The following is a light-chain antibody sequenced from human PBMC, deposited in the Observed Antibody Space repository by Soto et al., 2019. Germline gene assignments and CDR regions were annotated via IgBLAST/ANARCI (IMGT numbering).Light chain of an antibody. CDR2: AAS. V-gene: IGKV1-27*01. CDR3: QKYNNGPPAT. Sequence: DIQMTQSPSSLSASVRDRVTITCRASQGINHYLAWYQQKPGKAPKLLIYAASTLQSGVPSRFSGGGSGTDLTLTISSLQPEEGATYYCQKYNNGPPATFGPGTKVGV. J-gene: IGKJ3*01. CDR1: QGINHY.